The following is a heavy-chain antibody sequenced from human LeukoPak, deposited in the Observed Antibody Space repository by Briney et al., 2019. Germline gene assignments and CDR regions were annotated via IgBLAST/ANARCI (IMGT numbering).Heavy chain of an antibody. J-gene: IGHJ4*02. CDR2: IYTSGST. Sequence: KTSETLSLTCADAGGSTSNHIWSWSRQPAGKRLERIGRIYTSGSTNYNPSLKSRVTISADTSNNQSSLHLSSVTAADTAVYYCAKSLEDSGYDYPRWGQGTLVTVSS. V-gene: IGHV4-59*10. CDR3: AKSLEDSGYDYPR. D-gene: IGHD5-12*01. CDR1: GGSTSNHI.